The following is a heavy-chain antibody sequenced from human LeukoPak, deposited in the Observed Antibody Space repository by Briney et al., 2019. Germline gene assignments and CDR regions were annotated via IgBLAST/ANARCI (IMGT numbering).Heavy chain of an antibody. CDR2: IRSKANNYAT. CDR1: GFTFSGST. J-gene: IGHJ6*02. Sequence: GGSLRLSCAASGFTFSGSTMHWVRQASGKGLEWVGRIRSKANNYATAYATSVKGRFALSRDDSKNTAYLQMNSLKTEDTAVYYCIRGAASGSYYGFDVWGQGATVTISS. V-gene: IGHV3-73*01. CDR3: IRGAASGSYYGFDV. D-gene: IGHD1-26*01.